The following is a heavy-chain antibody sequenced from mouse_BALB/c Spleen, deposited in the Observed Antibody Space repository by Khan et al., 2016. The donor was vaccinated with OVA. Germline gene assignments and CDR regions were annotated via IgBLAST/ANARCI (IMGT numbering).Heavy chain of an antibody. D-gene: IGHD2-14*01. Sequence: VELVASGAELARPGASVKLSCKASGYTFTSYWMQWVKQRPGQGLEWIGTIYPGDGDTRYTQKFKGKATLTADKSSSTAYMQLSSLASEDSAVYYCASYRYDYFDYWGQGTTLTVSS. V-gene: IGHV1-87*01. CDR3: ASYRYDYFDY. CDR1: GYTFTSYW. CDR2: IYPGDGDT. J-gene: IGHJ2*01.